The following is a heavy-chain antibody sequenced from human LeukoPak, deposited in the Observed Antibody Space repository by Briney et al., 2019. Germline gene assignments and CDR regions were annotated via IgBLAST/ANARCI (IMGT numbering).Heavy chain of an antibody. J-gene: IGHJ2*01. D-gene: IGHD4-23*01. Sequence: PGGSLRLSCAASGFTSSSYAMSWVRQAPGKGLEWVSAISGSGGSTYYADSVKGRFTISRDNSKNTLYLQMNSLRAEDTAVYYCAKDLRGGYWYFDLWGRGTLVTVSS. CDR3: AKDLRGGYWYFDL. CDR1: GFTSSSYA. V-gene: IGHV3-23*01. CDR2: ISGSGGST.